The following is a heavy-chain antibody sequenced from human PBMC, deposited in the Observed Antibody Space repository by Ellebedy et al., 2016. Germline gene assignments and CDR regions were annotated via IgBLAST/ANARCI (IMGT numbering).Heavy chain of an antibody. Sequence: GESLKISXAASGFTFSSYSMNWVRQAPGKGLEWVSSISSSSSYIYYADSVKGRFTISRDNAKNSLYLQMNSLRAEDTAVYYCARAVMYYFDYWGQGTLVTVSS. D-gene: IGHD4-11*01. CDR1: GFTFSSYS. J-gene: IGHJ4*02. CDR2: ISSSSSYI. V-gene: IGHV3-21*01. CDR3: ARAVMYYFDY.